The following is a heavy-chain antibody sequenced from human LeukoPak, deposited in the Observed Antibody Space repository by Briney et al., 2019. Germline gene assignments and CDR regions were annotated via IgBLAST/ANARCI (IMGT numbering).Heavy chain of an antibody. CDR1: GYSISSGYY. D-gene: IGHD3-22*01. CDR3: ARTSSYSSGYFFDY. V-gene: IGHV4-4*07. J-gene: IGHJ4*02. CDR2: MYISGST. Sequence: SETLSLTCSVSGYSISSGYYWSWIRQPAGKGLEWIGRMYISGSTNYNPSLKSRVTMSADTSKKQFSLKLSSVTAADTAFYYCARTSSYSSGYFFDYWGQGILVTVSS.